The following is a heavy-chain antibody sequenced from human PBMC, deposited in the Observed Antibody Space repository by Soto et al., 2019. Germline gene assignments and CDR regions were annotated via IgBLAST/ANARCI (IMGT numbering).Heavy chain of an antibody. J-gene: IGHJ4*02. V-gene: IGHV1-69*12. CDR1: GGTFSSYA. CDR2: IIPIFGTA. CDR3: ARESGQYGYSYGHTLGY. D-gene: IGHD5-18*01. Sequence: QVQLVQSGAEVKKPGSSVKVSCKASGGTFSSYAISWVRQAPGQGLEWMGGIIPIFGTANFAQKFQGRVTITADESTSTAYMELSSLRSEDTALYYCARESGQYGYSYGHTLGYWGQGTLVTVSS.